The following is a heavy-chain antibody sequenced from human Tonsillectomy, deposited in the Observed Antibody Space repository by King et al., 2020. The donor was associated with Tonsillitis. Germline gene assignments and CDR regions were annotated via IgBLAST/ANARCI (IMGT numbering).Heavy chain of an antibody. CDR1: GFTFDDYA. Sequence: VQLVESGGGLVQPGRSLRLSCAASGFTFDDYAMHWVRQAPGKGLEWVSGIIWNSDNIVYADSVKGRFTISRDNAKNSLYLQMNSLIAEDTAVYYCARGTGTRGLHTFDIWGQGTMVTVSS. D-gene: IGHD1-1*01. J-gene: IGHJ3*02. V-gene: IGHV3-9*01. CDR2: IIWNSDNI. CDR3: ARGTGTRGLHTFDI.